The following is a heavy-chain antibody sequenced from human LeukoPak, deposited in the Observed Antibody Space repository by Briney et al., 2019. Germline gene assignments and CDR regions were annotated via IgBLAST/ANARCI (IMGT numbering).Heavy chain of an antibody. Sequence: SETLSLTCTVSGGSINSYYWSWIRQPPGKGLEWIGYIYYSGSTNYNPSLKSRVTISVDTSKNQFSLNLSSVTAADTAVYYCARGPTRYYFDYWGQGTLVTVSS. J-gene: IGHJ4*02. CDR2: IYYSGST. CDR1: GGSINSYY. D-gene: IGHD1-1*01. V-gene: IGHV4-59*01. CDR3: ARGPTRYYFDY.